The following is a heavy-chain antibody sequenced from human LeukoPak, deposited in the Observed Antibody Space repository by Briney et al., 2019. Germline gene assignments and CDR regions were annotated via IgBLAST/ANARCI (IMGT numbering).Heavy chain of an antibody. Sequence: GGSLRLSCAASGFTFSSYEMNWVRQAPGKGLEWVSYISSSGSTIYYADSVKGRFTISRDNSKNTLYLQMNSLRAEDTAVYYCAKDLTMVVTPTFDYWGQGTLVTVSS. D-gene: IGHD4-23*01. CDR2: ISSSGSTI. V-gene: IGHV3-48*03. J-gene: IGHJ4*02. CDR1: GFTFSSYE. CDR3: AKDLTMVVTPTFDY.